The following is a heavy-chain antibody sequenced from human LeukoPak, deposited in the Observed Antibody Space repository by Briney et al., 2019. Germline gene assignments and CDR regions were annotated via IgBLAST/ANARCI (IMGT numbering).Heavy chain of an antibody. J-gene: IGHJ4*02. CDR1: GFTFSSYS. CDR3: AKVDYDILTGPPSAPYFDY. CDR2: ISSSSSYI. D-gene: IGHD3-9*01. V-gene: IGHV3-21*04. Sequence: GGSLRLSCAASGFTFSSYSMNWVRQAPGKGLEWVSSISSSSSYIYYADSVKGRFTISRDNSKNTLYLQMNSLRAEDTAVYYCAKVDYDILTGPPSAPYFDYWGQGTLVTVSS.